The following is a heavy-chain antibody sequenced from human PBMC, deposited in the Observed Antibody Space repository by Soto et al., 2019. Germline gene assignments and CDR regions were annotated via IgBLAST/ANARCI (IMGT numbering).Heavy chain of an antibody. CDR1: GYTFTSYD. V-gene: IGHV1-8*01. J-gene: IGHJ5*02. Sequence: ASVKVSCKASGYTFTSYDINWVRQATGQGLEWMGWMNPNSGNTGYAQKFQGRVTMTRNTSISTAYMELSSLRSEDTAVSYCARGVAGFLEWLASFDPWGQGTLVTVSS. CDR2: MNPNSGNT. D-gene: IGHD3-3*01. CDR3: ARGVAGFLEWLASFDP.